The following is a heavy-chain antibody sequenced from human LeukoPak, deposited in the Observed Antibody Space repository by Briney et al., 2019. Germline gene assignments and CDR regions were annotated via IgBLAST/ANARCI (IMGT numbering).Heavy chain of an antibody. V-gene: IGHV4-31*03. Sequence: SETLSLTCTVSGGSISSGGYYWSWIRQHPGKGLEWIGYIYYSGSTYYNPSLKSRVTISVDTSKNQFSLKLSSVTAADTAVYYCARDDPTYYYDSSGYADAFDIWGQGTMVTVSS. CDR3: ARDDPTYYYDSSGYADAFDI. J-gene: IGHJ3*02. D-gene: IGHD3-22*01. CDR1: GGSISSGGYY. CDR2: IYYSGST.